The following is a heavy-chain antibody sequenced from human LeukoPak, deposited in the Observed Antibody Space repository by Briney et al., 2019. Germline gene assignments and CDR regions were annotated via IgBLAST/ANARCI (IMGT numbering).Heavy chain of an antibody. J-gene: IGHJ4*02. CDR3: GRDTHLES. V-gene: IGHV4-39*01. Sequence: PSETLSLTCTVSGVSISSTSHAWGWSRQPPGRGLECLGNIYNSGSSNYSPSLRSRVSISVDTSKNQFSLRLRSVTAADTAVYYWGRDTHLESWGQGILVTVFS. CDR1: GVSISSTSHA. CDR2: IYNSGSS. D-gene: IGHD2-21*02.